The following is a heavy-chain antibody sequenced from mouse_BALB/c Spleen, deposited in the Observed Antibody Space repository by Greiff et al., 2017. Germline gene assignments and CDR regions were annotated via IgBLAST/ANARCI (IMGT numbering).Heavy chain of an antibody. CDR2: ISYDGSN. CDR1: GYSITSGYY. CDR3: ALYYDYDGEAMDY. J-gene: IGHJ4*01. V-gene: IGHV3-6*02. Sequence: VQLQESGPGLVKPSQSLSLTCSVTGYSITSGYYWNWIRQFPGNKLEWMGYISYDGSNNYNPSLKNRISITRDTSKNQFFLKLNSVTTEDTATYYCALYYDYDGEAMDYWGQGTSVTVSS. D-gene: IGHD2-4*01.